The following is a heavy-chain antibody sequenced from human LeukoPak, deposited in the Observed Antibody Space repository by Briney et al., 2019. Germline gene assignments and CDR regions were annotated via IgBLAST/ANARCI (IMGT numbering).Heavy chain of an antibody. CDR3: ARAERSGTSFPWDY. V-gene: IGHV4-39*01. CDR2: ISYTGSI. CDR1: GGSISSRNYY. Sequence: SETLSLTCTVSGGSISSRNYYWAWIRQPPGKGLDWIGSISYTGSIFYNPSLKSRVTISVDTSKNQFSLKLSSVTAADAAIYYCARAERSGTSFPWDYWGQGTLVTVSS. D-gene: IGHD2-2*01. J-gene: IGHJ4*02.